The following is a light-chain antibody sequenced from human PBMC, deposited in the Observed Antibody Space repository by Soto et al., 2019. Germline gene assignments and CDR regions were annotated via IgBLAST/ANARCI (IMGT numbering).Light chain of an antibody. V-gene: IGLV2-14*01. CDR2: EVS. Sequence: QSALTQPASVSGSPGQSITISCTGTSSDVGGYNYVSWYQQHPGKAPKLMIYEVSNRPSGVSNRFSGSKSGNTASLTISGVQAEDEAEYYCSSYTSSSTLVFGGGTKVTVL. CDR3: SSYTSSSTLV. J-gene: IGLJ2*01. CDR1: SSDVGGYNY.